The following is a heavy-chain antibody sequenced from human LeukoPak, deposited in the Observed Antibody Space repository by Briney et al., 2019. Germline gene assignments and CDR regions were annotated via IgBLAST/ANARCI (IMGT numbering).Heavy chain of an antibody. Sequence: SGPTLVNPTQTLTLTCTFSGFSLSTSGVAVGWVRQPPGKALEWLALIYWNDDKHYSPSLKSRLTITKDTSKNQVVLTMTNMDPVDTATYYCAHGSSDYDFWSGYYCYFDYWGQGTLVTVSS. D-gene: IGHD3-3*01. CDR1: GFSLSTSGVA. V-gene: IGHV2-5*01. CDR2: IYWNDDK. J-gene: IGHJ4*02. CDR3: AHGSSDYDFWSGYYCYFDY.